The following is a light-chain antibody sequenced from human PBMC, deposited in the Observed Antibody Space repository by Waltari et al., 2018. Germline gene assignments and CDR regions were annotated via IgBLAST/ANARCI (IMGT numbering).Light chain of an antibody. CDR1: ESLLHGNGYTY. Sequence: DIVMTQSPLSLPVTPGEPASISCRSSESLLHGNGYTYLDWYLQKPGQSPQILIYLVSSRAPGVPDRFSGSGSGSDFTLEISRVEAEDVGLYYCMQALQAPYTFGQGTRLDIK. J-gene: IGKJ2*01. CDR2: LVS. CDR3: MQALQAPYT. V-gene: IGKV2-28*01.